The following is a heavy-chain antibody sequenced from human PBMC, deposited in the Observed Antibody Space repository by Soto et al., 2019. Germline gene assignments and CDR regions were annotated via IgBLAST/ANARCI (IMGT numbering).Heavy chain of an antibody. CDR2: IYYSGST. V-gene: IGHV4-59*01. D-gene: IGHD3-10*01. CDR3: ARDSGSYYKGAPDY. J-gene: IGHJ4*02. CDR1: GGSISSYY. Sequence: SETLSLTCTVSGGSISSYYWSWIRQPPGKGLEWIGYIYYSGSTNYNPSLKSRVTISVDTSKNQFSLKLSSVTAADTAVYYCARDSGSYYKGAPDYWGQGTLVTVYS.